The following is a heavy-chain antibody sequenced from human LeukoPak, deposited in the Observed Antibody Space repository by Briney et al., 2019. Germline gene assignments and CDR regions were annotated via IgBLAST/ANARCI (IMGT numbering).Heavy chain of an antibody. Sequence: ASVKVSCKASGYTFTSYDINWVRQATGQGLEWMGWMNPNSGNTGYAQKFQGRVTITRNTSISTAYMELSSLRSEDTAVYYCVLVHSSSPGSRAEYFQYWGQGTLVTVSS. CDR2: MNPNSGNT. V-gene: IGHV1-8*03. J-gene: IGHJ1*01. CDR1: GYTFTSYD. D-gene: IGHD6-13*01. CDR3: VLVHSSSPGSRAEYFQY.